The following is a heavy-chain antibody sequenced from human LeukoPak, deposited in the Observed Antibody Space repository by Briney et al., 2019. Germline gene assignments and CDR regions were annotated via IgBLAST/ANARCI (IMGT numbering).Heavy chain of an antibody. Sequence: GGSLRLSCAASGFTFSSYGMHWVRQAPGKGLEWVAVISYDGSNKYYADSVKGRFTISRDNSKNTLYLQMNSLRAEDTAVYYCAKDLPSPDYWGQGTLVTVSS. J-gene: IGHJ4*02. CDR1: GFTFSSYG. V-gene: IGHV3-30*18. CDR2: ISYDGSNK. CDR3: AKDLPSPDY.